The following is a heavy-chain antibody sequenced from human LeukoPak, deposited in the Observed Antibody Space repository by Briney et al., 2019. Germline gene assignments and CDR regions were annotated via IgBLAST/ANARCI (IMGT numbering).Heavy chain of an antibody. CDR3: ARDAGNSGYGMNV. D-gene: IGHD6-19*01. Sequence: PGGSLRLSCAASGFTFSIYWMSWVRQAPGKGLEWVANIKQDGSERYYVDSVKGRFTLSRDNAKNSLYLQMNSLRDEDTAVYYCARDAGNSGYGMNVWGQGTTVTVSS. J-gene: IGHJ6*02. V-gene: IGHV3-7*01. CDR2: IKQDGSER. CDR1: GFTFSIYW.